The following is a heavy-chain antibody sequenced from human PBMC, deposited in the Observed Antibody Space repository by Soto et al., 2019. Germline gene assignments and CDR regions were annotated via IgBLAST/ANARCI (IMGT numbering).Heavy chain of an antibody. CDR2: IYYSGST. J-gene: IGHJ4*02. CDR1: GGSISSYY. CDR3: ARADYDILTGYYTSSYFDY. V-gene: IGHV4-59*01. D-gene: IGHD3-9*01. Sequence: LSLTCTVSGGSISSYYWSWIRQPPGKGLEWIGYIYYSGSTNYNPSLKSRVTISVDTSKNQFSLKLSSVTAADTAVYYCARADYDILTGYYTSSYFDYWGQGTLVTVSS.